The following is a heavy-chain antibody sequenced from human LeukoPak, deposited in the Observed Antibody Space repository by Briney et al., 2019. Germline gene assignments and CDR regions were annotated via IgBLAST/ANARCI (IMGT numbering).Heavy chain of an antibody. D-gene: IGHD2-2*01. V-gene: IGHV3-48*03. J-gene: IGHJ4*02. Sequence: PGGSLRLSCAASGFTFRNYLMNWVRQAPGKGLEWVSFISSTGGTICYADSVKGRFTISRDNAKNSLYLQMNSLRAEDTAVYYCARNLPAADYWGQGTLVTVSS. CDR3: ARNLPAADY. CDR1: GFTFRNYL. CDR2: ISSTGGTI.